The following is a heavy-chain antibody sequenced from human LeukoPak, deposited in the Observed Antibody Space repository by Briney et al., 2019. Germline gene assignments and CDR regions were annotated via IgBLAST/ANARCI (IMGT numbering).Heavy chain of an antibody. CDR2: INHSGST. CDR1: GGSFSGYY. CDR3: ARTLRRQRITFNWFDP. D-gene: IGHD3-10*01. V-gene: IGHV4-34*01. Sequence: SETLSLTCAVYGGSFSGYYWSWIRQPPGKGLEWIGEINHSGSTNYNPSLKSRVTISVGTSKNQFSLKLSSVTAADTAVYYCARTLRRQRITFNWFDPWGQGTLVTVSS. J-gene: IGHJ5*02.